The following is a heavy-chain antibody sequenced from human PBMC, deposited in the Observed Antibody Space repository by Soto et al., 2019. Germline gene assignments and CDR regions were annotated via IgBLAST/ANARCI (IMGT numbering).Heavy chain of an antibody. V-gene: IGHV1-8*01. CDR3: ATYRTISTEAFAL. CDR2: MNLNSGNA. J-gene: IGHJ3*01. CDR1: GYTFTNYD. D-gene: IGHD3-9*01. Sequence: GASVKVSCKASGYTFTNYDIEWVRQATGQGLEWMGWMNLNSGNAGYAQKFQGRVTMTLHKNTSITTAYMELTSLISEDTAVYYCATYRTISTEAFALWGQGTMVTVSS.